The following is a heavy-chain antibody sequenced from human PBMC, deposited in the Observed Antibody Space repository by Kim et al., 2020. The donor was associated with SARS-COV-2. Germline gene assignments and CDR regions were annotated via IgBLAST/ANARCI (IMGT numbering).Heavy chain of an antibody. CDR1: GGTFSSYA. D-gene: IGHD3-10*01. J-gene: IGHJ6*02. CDR3: ASPFQRGLYYGMDV. CDR2: IIPILGIA. Sequence: SVKVSCKASGGTFSSYAISWVRQAPGQGLEWMGRIIPILGIANYAQKFQGRVTITADKSTSTAYMELSSLRSEDTAVYYCASPFQRGLYYGMDVWGQGTTVTVSS. V-gene: IGHV1-69*04.